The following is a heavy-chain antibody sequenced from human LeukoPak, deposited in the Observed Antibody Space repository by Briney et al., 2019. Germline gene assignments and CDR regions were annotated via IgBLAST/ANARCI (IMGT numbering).Heavy chain of an antibody. CDR3: ATFNRSDSFDF. J-gene: IGHJ3*01. CDR2: IRGKSDGGAT. CDR1: GFTISGHW. Sequence: GGSLRLSCAASGFTISGHWMAWVRHAPGKGLYWLGRIRGKSDGGATDFAASVKGRFTISRDESKDTLYLQMSSLKPEDTGVYYCATFNRSDSFDFWGQGAMVTVSS. V-gene: IGHV3-15*01.